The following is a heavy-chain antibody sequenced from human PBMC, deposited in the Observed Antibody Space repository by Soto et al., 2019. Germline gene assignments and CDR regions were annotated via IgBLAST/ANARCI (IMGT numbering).Heavy chain of an antibody. J-gene: IGHJ6*02. D-gene: IGHD3-9*01. CDR1: GGSISSGDYY. CDR3: ARDHYGYDIWPDYGYYYGMDV. Sequence: QVQLQESGPGLVKPSQTLSLTCTVSGGSISSGDYYWSWIRQPPGNGLEWIGYIYYSGSTYYNPSRKSRVTIPVDTSKNQFTRTLSFVTAADTAVYYCARDHYGYDIWPDYGYYYGMDVWGQGTTVTVSS. CDR2: IYYSGST. V-gene: IGHV4-30-4*01.